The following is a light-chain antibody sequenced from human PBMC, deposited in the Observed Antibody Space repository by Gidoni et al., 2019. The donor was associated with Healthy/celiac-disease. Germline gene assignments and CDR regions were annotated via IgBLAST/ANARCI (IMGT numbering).Light chain of an antibody. CDR1: SSNIGAGYD. CDR3: QSYDSSLSGVV. CDR2: GNS. V-gene: IGLV1-40*01. J-gene: IGLJ2*01. Sequence: QYVLTQPPSVSGAPGQRVTISCTGSSSNIGAGYDVHWYQQVPGTAPKLLIYGNSNRPSGVPDRFSGSKSGTSASLAITGLQAEDEADYYCQSYDSSLSGVVFGGGTKLTVL.